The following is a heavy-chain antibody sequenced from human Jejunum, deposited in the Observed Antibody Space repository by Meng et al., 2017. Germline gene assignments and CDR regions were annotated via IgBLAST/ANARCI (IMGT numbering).Heavy chain of an antibody. D-gene: IGHD3-3*01. CDR2: INTNTGNP. CDR1: GYPFTSQA. CDR3: ARDLTYGFLE. J-gene: IGHJ4*02. Sequence: QVQLVKFGCAVKNPGSSVKVSCKASGYPFTSQAMNWVRQAPGQGLEWIGWINTNTGNPRYAQGFTGRFVFSVDTSVSTAYLQITSLKAEDTAVYFYARDLTYGFLEWGQGTLVTVSS. V-gene: IGHV7-4-1*02.